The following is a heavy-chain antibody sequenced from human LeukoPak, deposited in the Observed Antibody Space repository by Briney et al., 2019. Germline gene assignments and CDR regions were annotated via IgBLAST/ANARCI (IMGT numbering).Heavy chain of an antibody. CDR1: GFTFSSYSRYA. J-gene: IGHJ5*02. D-gene: IGHD3-16*01. CDR3: ARDSSGGFDP. Sequence: PGGSLRLSCAASGFTFSSYSRYAMNWVRQAPGKGLEWVSYISSYSSTIYYADSVKGRFTISRDNAKNSLYLQMNSLRDEDTAVYYCARDSSGGFDPWGQGTLVTVSS. V-gene: IGHV3-48*02. CDR2: ISSYSSTI.